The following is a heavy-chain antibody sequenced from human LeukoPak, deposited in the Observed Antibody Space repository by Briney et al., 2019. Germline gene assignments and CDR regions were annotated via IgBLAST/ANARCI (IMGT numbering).Heavy chain of an antibody. V-gene: IGHV3-23*01. CDR1: GFTFSSYA. CDR2: ISGSGGST. CDR3: ARGGVPSFDY. Sequence: GGSLRLSCAASGFTFSSYAMSWVRQAPGKGLEWVSAISGSGGSTYYADSVKGRFTISRDNAKISLYLQMNSLRAEDTAVYYCARGGVPSFDYWGQGTLVTVYS. D-gene: IGHD3-10*01. J-gene: IGHJ4*02.